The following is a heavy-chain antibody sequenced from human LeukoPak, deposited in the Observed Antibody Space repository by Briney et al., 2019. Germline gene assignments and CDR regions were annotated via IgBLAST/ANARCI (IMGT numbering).Heavy chain of an antibody. J-gene: IGHJ4*02. D-gene: IGHD5-12*01. CDR3: AKSGYDFGQPSQG. V-gene: IGHV3-23*01. CDR1: GFTFSSYA. CDR2: ISGSGGST. Sequence: PGGSLRLSCAASGFTFSSYAMSWFRQAPGKGLEWVSAISGSGGSTYYADSVKGRFTISRDNSKNTLYLQMNSLRAEDTAVYYCAKSGYDFGQPSQGWGQGTLVTVSS.